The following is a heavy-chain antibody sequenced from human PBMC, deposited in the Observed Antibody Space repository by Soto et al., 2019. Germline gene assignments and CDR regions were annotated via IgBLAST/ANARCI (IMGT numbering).Heavy chain of an antibody. J-gene: IGHJ5*02. V-gene: IGHV1-69*02. CDR3: ALNWFDP. CDR2: IIPILGIA. CDR1: GGTFSSYT. Sequence: SEKVSCKASGGTFSSYTISWVRQAGGQGLEWMGRIIPILGIANYAQKFQDRVTITADKYTSTAYMELSSLRSEDTAVYYCALNWFDPWGQGTLVTVSS.